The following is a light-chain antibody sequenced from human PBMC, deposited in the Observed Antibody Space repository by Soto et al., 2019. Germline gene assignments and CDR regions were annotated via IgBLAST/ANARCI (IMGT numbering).Light chain of an antibody. CDR2: GAS. Sequence: EIVMTQSPATLSVSQGERATLSCRASQSVNSNLAWYQQKPGQAPRLLISGASTRATGIPARFSGSGSETEFTLTISSLQSEDFAVYYWQQYNNWWTFGQGTKVE. J-gene: IGKJ1*01. CDR1: QSVNSN. CDR3: QQYNNWWT. V-gene: IGKV3-15*01.